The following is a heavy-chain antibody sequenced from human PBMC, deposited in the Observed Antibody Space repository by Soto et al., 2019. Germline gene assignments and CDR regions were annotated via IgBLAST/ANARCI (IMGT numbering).Heavy chain of an antibody. D-gene: IGHD4-17*01. CDR3: ARGGTTVTDF. CDR1: GFTFNDYY. CDR2: ISSSSGYT. J-gene: IGHJ4*02. Sequence: QVQLVESGGGLVKPGGSLRLSCVASGFTFNDYYMSWIRQAPGKGLEWVSYISSSSGYTNYADSVKGRFTISRDNARNSLYLQMNSRRAEETAVYYCARGGTTVTDFWGQGTLVTVSS. V-gene: IGHV3-11*06.